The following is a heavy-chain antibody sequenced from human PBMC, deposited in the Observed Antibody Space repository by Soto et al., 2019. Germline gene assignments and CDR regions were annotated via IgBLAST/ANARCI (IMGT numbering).Heavy chain of an antibody. V-gene: IGHV4-4*02. CDR3: ARSPDSSGYYPRWYYYGMDV. Sequence: QVQLQESGPGLVKPSGTLSLTCAVSGGSISSSNWWRWVRQPPGKGLEWIGEIYHSGSTNYNPSLRSRVIVSVDKSKNQFSRKLSAVTAADTALYYCARSPDSSGYYPRWYYYGMDVWGQGTTVTVSS. D-gene: IGHD3-22*01. CDR1: GGSISSSNW. CDR2: IYHSGST. J-gene: IGHJ6*02.